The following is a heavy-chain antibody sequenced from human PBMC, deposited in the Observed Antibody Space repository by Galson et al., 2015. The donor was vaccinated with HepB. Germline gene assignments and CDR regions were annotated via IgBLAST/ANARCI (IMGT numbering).Heavy chain of an antibody. D-gene: IGHD3-3*01. Sequence: QSGAEVKKPGESLRISCKGSGYSFTSYWISWVRQMPGKGLEWMGRIDPSDSYTNYSPSFQGHVTISADKSISTAYLQWSSLKASDTAMYYCARHTHGGDFWSGYYSVIDFDYWGQGTLVTVSS. V-gene: IGHV5-10-1*01. CDR1: GYSFTSYW. J-gene: IGHJ4*02. CDR2: IDPSDSYT. CDR3: ARHTHGGDFWSGYYSVIDFDY.